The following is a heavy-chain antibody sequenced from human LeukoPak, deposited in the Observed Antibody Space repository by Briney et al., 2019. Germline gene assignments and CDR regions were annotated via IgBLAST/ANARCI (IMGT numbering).Heavy chain of an antibody. J-gene: IGHJ4*02. CDR2: ISSSGSTI. V-gene: IGHV3-11*04. Sequence: MAGGSLRLSCAASGFTFSDYYVSWIRQAPGKGLEWVSYISSSGSTIYYADSVKGRFTISRDNAKNSLYLQMNSLRAEDTAVYYCASGTDAARPFLPAFDYWGQGTLVTVSS. CDR3: ASGTDAARPFLPAFDY. CDR1: GFTFSDYY. D-gene: IGHD6-6*01.